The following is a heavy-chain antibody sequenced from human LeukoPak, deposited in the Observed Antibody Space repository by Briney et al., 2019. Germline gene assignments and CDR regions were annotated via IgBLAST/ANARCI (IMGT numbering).Heavy chain of an antibody. CDR1: GYTFTSYG. D-gene: IGHD1-7*01. Sequence: GASVKVSCKASGYTFTSYGISWVRQAPGQGLEWMGGIIPIFGTANYAQKFQGRVTITADESTSTAYMELSSLRSEDTAVYYCARDSIGITGTVIAGYWGQGTLVTVSS. CDR2: IIPIFGTA. CDR3: ARDSIGITGTVIAGY. V-gene: IGHV1-69*13. J-gene: IGHJ4*02.